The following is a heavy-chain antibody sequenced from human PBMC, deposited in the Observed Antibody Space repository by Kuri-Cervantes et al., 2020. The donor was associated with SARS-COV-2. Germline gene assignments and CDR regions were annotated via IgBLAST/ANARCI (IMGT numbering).Heavy chain of an antibody. D-gene: IGHD1-20*01. CDR1: GFTFSSYG. CDR3: AREITGTTVGDNWFDP. CDR2: ISSSSSTI. V-gene: IGHV3-48*01. Sequence: GESLKISCAASGFTFSSYGMHWVRQAPGKGLEWVSYISSSSSTIYYADSVKGRFTISRDNAKNSLYLQMNSLRAEDTAVYYCAREITGTTVGDNWFDPWGQGTLVTVSS. J-gene: IGHJ5*02.